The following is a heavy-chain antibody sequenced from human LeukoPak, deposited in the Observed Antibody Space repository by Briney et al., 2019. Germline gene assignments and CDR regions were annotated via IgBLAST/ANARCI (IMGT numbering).Heavy chain of an antibody. CDR2: IYSGGST. CDR1: GFTVSSNY. Sequence: GGSLRLSCAASGFTVSSNYMSWVRQAPGKGLEWVSVIYSGGSTYYADSVKGRFTISRDNSKNTLYLQMNSLRAEDTAVYYCAREGYSYSYEYWGQGTLVTVSS. J-gene: IGHJ4*02. D-gene: IGHD5-18*01. CDR3: AREGYSYSYEY. V-gene: IGHV3-66*02.